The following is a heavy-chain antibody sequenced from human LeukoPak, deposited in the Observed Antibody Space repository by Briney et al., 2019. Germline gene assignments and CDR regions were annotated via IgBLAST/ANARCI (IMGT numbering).Heavy chain of an antibody. CDR2: MNPNSGNT. D-gene: IGHD2-15*01. J-gene: IGHJ6*02. V-gene: IGHV1-8*01. Sequence: ASVKVSCKASGYTFTSYDINWVRQATGQGLEWMGWMNPNSGNTGYVQKFQGRVTMTRNTSISTAYMELSSLRSEDTAVYYCARVRCSGGSCYYYYYGMDVWGQGTTVTVSS. CDR3: ARVRCSGGSCYYYYYGMDV. CDR1: GYTFTSYD.